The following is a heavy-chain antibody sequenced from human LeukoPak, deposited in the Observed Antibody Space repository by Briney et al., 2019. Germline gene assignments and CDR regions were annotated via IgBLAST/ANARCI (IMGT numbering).Heavy chain of an antibody. CDR2: IYTSGST. J-gene: IGHJ4*02. Sequence: SETLSLTCTVSGGSISSYYWSWIRQPAGKGLEWIGRIYTSGSTNYNPSLKSRVTMSVDTSKNQFSLKLSSVTAADTAVYYCARDSKAAGTTGFGPSLDYWGQGTLVTVSS. V-gene: IGHV4-4*07. D-gene: IGHD1-7*01. CDR1: GGSISSYY. CDR3: ARDSKAAGTTGFGPSLDY.